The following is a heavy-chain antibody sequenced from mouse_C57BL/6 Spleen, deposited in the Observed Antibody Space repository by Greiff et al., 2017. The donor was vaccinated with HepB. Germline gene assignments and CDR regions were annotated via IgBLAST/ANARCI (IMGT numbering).Heavy chain of an antibody. V-gene: IGHV1-82*01. D-gene: IGHD1-1*01. CDR2: IYPGDGDT. J-gene: IGHJ3*01. CDR3: ATYYGSGFAY. Sequence: QVQLQQSGPELVKPGASVKISCKASGYAFSSSWMNWVKQRPGKGLEWIGRIYPGDGDTNYNGKFKGKATLTADKSSSTAYMQLSSLTSEDSAVYFCATYYGSGFAYWGQGTLVTVSA. CDR1: GYAFSSSW.